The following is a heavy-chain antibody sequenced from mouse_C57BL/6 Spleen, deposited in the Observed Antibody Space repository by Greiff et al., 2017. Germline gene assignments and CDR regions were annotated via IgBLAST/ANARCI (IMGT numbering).Heavy chain of an antibody. Sequence: EVQLVESGGGLVKPGGSLKLSCAASGFTFSDYGMHWVRQAPEKGLEWVAYISSGSSTIYYADTVKGRFTISRDNAKNTLFLQMTSLRSEDTAMYYCAKVYYYGSSYSYAMDYWGQGTSVTVSS. CDR2: ISSGSSTI. J-gene: IGHJ4*01. CDR3: AKVYYYGSSYSYAMDY. V-gene: IGHV5-17*01. D-gene: IGHD1-1*01. CDR1: GFTFSDYG.